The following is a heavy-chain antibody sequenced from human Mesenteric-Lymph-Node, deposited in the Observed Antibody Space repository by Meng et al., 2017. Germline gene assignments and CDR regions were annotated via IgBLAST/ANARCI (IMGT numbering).Heavy chain of an antibody. CDR3: ARRGYSYGYYYYGMDV. D-gene: IGHD5-18*01. J-gene: IGHJ6*02. Sequence: GGSLRLSCAASGFTFSSYEMNWVRQAPGKGLEWVSYISSSGSTIYYADSVKGRFTISRDNAKNSLYLQMNSLRAEDTAVYYCARRGYSYGYYYYGMDVWGQGTTVTVSS. CDR2: ISSSGSTI. V-gene: IGHV3-48*03. CDR1: GFTFSSYE.